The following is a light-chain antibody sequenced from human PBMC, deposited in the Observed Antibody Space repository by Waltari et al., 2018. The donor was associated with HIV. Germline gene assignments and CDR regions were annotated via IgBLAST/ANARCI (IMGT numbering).Light chain of an antibody. V-gene: IGKV4-1*01. CDR1: RTIFFDSNNKNY. CDR3: QQYFSTPPT. CDR2: WAS. J-gene: IGKJ1*01. Sequence: DLVMTQSPDSLPVSLGERATIHCKSSRTIFFDSNNKNYLAWYQQKPGQPPKVLIYWASTRESGVPDRFSGSGSGTDFTLTISRLQPEDVAVYYCQQYFSTPPTFGQGTRVGI.